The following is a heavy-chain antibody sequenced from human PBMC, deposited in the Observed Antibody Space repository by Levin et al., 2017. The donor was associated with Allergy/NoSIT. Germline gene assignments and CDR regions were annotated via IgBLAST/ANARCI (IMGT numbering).Heavy chain of an antibody. CDR1: GASISRGDFY. V-gene: IGHV4-31*03. Sequence: SETLSLTCTVSGASISRGDFYWSWIRHLPGKGLEWIGFIHHSGSAYYNPSLKSRLSMSLDTSKGQFSLRLTSVTAADTAVYYCARDECAWFGECYGMDVWGQGTTVIVSS. J-gene: IGHJ6*02. CDR3: ARDECAWFGECYGMDV. D-gene: IGHD3-10*01. CDR2: IHHSGSA.